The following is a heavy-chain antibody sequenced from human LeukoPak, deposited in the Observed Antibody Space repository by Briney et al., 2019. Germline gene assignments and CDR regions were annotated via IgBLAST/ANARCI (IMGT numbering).Heavy chain of an antibody. CDR3: ARAADYYGSGSYDY. V-gene: IGHV1-2*06. J-gene: IGHJ4*02. D-gene: IGHD3-10*01. Sequence: ASVKVSCKASGYTFTGYYMHWLRQAPEQGLEWMGRINPNSGGTNYAQKFQGRVTMTRDTSISTAYMELSRLRSDDTAVYYCARAADYYGSGSYDYWGQGTLVTVSS. CDR2: INPNSGGT. CDR1: GYTFTGYY.